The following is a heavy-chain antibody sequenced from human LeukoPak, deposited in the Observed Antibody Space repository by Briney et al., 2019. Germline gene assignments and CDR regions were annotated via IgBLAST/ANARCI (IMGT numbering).Heavy chain of an antibody. CDR1: GFSFSEYW. Sequence: GGSLRLSCVASGFSFSEYWMSWVRQALGKGLEWLANIKQDGSEKNHVDSVKGRFTISRDNARNTVFLQMNSLRAEDTAVYYCVRDNWSAYFDYWGQGNLVTVSS. D-gene: IGHD3-3*01. CDR3: VRDNWSAYFDY. CDR2: IKQDGSEK. J-gene: IGHJ4*02. V-gene: IGHV3-7*05.